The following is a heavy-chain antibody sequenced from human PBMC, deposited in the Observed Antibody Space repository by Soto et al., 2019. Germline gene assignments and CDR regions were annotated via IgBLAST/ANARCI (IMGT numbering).Heavy chain of an antibody. CDR3: ARDSPITGLNY. J-gene: IGHJ4*02. V-gene: IGHV4-34*09. CDR1: GGSIIGYD. D-gene: IGHD1-20*01. Sequence: SETKSLTCAVDGGSIIGYDLSWIRQPPGKGLEWIGEINHSGSTNYNPSLKSRVTISVDTSKNQFSLKLSSVTAADTAVYYCARDSPITGLNYWGQGTLVTVSS. CDR2: INHSGST.